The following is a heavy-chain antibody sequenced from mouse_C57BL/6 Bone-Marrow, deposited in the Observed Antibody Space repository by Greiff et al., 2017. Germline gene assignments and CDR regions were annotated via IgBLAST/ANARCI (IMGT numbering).Heavy chain of an antibody. Sequence: DVMLVESGGGLVKPGGSLKLSCAASGFTFSDYGMHWVRQAPEKGLEWVAYISSGSSTIYYADTVKGRFTISRDNAKNALFLQMTSLRSEDTAMYYCASTYYYYAMDYWGQGTSVTVSS. CDR2: ISSGSSTI. CDR1: GFTFSDYG. J-gene: IGHJ4*01. V-gene: IGHV5-17*01. D-gene: IGHD5-1*01. CDR3: ASTYYYYAMDY.